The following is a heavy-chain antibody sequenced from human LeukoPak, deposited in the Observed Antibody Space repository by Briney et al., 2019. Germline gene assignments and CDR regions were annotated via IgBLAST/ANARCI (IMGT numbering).Heavy chain of an antibody. CDR3: ARSTMIVVVRGEHAFDI. D-gene: IGHD3-22*01. V-gene: IGHV1-46*01. Sequence: GASVKVSCKASGYTFTSYYMRWVRQAPGQGLEWMGIINPSGGSTSYAQKFQGRVTMTGDTSTSTVYMELSSLRSEDTAVYYCARSTMIVVVRGEHAFDIWGQGTMVTVSS. CDR1: GYTFTSYY. CDR2: INPSGGST. J-gene: IGHJ3*02.